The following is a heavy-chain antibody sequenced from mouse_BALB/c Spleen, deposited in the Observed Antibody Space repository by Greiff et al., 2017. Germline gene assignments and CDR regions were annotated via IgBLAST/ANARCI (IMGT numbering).Heavy chain of an antibody. Sequence: QVQLQQPGAELVKPGASVKLSCKASGYTFTSYWMHWVKQRPGQGLEWIGEINPSNGRTNYNEKFKSKATLTVDKSSSTAYMQLSSLTSEDSAVYYCARSDGYTYAMDYGGQGTSVTVSS. V-gene: IGHV1S81*02. J-gene: IGHJ4*01. CDR2: INPSNGRT. CDR1: GYTFTSYW. D-gene: IGHD2-3*01. CDR3: ARSDGYTYAMDY.